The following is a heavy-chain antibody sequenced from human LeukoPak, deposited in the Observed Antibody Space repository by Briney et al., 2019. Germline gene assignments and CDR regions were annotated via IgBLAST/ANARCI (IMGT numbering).Heavy chain of an antibody. V-gene: IGHV3-11*04. CDR3: AREGVAVGDDAFDI. D-gene: IGHD6-19*01. Sequence: GGFLRLSCAASGFTFSDYYMSWIRQAPGKGLEWVSYISSSGSTIYYADSVKGRFTISRDNAKNSLYLQMNSLRAEDTAVYYCAREGVAVGDDAFDIWGQGTMVTVSS. J-gene: IGHJ3*02. CDR1: GFTFSDYY. CDR2: ISSSGSTI.